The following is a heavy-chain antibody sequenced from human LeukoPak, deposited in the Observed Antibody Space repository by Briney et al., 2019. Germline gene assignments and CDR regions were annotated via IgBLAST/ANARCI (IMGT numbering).Heavy chain of an antibody. CDR2: ISSGGSTI. Sequence: GGSLRLSCAASGFTFSSYEMNWVRQAPGKGLEWVSYISSGGSTIYYADSVKGRFTISRDNAKNSLYLQMNGLRAEDTAVYYCARDLWFGELLFDYWGQGTLVTVSS. CDR1: GFTFSSYE. J-gene: IGHJ4*02. D-gene: IGHD3-10*01. CDR3: ARDLWFGELLFDY. V-gene: IGHV3-48*03.